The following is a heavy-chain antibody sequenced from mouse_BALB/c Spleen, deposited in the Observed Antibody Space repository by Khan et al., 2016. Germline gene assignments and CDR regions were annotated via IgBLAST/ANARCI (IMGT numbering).Heavy chain of an antibody. Sequence: QIQLVQSGPELKKPGETVKISCKASGYTFTNYGMNWVKQAPGKGLKWMGWINTYTGEPTYGDDFKGRFAFSLETSASTAYLQINNLKNEDTGTYFCARGADDGTLFVYWGQGPLVTVSA. CDR2: INTYTGEP. D-gene: IGHD3-3*01. CDR3: ARGADDGTLFVY. J-gene: IGHJ3*01. V-gene: IGHV9-3-1*01. CDR1: GYTFTNYG.